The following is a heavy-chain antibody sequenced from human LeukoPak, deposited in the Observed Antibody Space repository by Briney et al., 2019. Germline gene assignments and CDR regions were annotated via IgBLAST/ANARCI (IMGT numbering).Heavy chain of an antibody. D-gene: IGHD3-10*01. Sequence: GGSVKVSCKASGYTFSSYVISWVRQAPGQGLEWMGWISAYNGNTNYAQKFQGRVTMTTDTSTSTAYMELSSLRSDDTAVYYCARERWFYGSGNYYPYDYWGQGTLVTVSS. J-gene: IGHJ4*02. CDR3: ARERWFYGSGNYYPYDY. CDR1: GYTFSSYV. CDR2: ISAYNGNT. V-gene: IGHV1-18*01.